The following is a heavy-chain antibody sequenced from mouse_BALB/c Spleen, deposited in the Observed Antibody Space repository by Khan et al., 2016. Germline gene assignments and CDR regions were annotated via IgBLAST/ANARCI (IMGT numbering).Heavy chain of an antibody. J-gene: IGHJ2*01. V-gene: IGHV1-9*01. CDR1: GYTFSSYW. CDR3: ARTDRRGYFDY. CDR2: ILPGSGST. Sequence: QVRLPQSGAELMKPGASVKISCKATGYTFSSYWIEWVKQRPGHGLEWIGEILPGSGSTNYNEKFRGKATFTADTSSNTAYMQLSSLTSEDSAVHYCARTDRRGYFDYWGQGTTLTVSS.